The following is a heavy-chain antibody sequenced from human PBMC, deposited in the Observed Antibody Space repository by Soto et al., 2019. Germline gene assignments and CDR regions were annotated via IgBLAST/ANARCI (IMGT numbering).Heavy chain of an antibody. J-gene: IGHJ5*02. CDR2: ITSDGKSK. D-gene: IGHD2-21*02. CDR3: ARESGDWPLNWFDP. Sequence: AGGSLRLSCAASGFNFSNHWMHWGRQRPAEGLVWVSRITSDGKSKAYAESVKGRFAISRDNAKNTLYLQMNGLTAEDTAVYYCARESGDWPLNWFDPWGQGTLVTVSS. V-gene: IGHV3-74*01. CDR1: GFNFSNHW.